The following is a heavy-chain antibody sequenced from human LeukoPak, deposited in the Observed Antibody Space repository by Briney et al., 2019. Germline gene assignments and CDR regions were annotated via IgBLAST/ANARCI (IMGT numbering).Heavy chain of an antibody. V-gene: IGHV3-23*01. CDR3: ARATVAGSYFDY. CDR2: ISGSGGST. Sequence: PGGSLRLSCAASGFTFSSYAMSWVRQAPGKGLEWVSAISGSGGSTYYADSVKGRFTISRDNSKNTLYPQMNSLRSDDTAVYYCARATVAGSYFDYWGQGTLVTVSS. J-gene: IGHJ4*02. CDR1: GFTFSSYA. D-gene: IGHD6-19*01.